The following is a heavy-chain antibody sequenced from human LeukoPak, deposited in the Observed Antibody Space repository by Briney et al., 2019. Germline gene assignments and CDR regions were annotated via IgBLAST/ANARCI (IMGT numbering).Heavy chain of an antibody. CDR1: GGSFSGYY. CDR2: INHSGST. Sequence: SETLSLTCAVYGGSFSGYYWSWIRQPPGKGLEWIGEINHSGSTNYNPSLESRVTISVDTSKNQFSLKLSSVTAADTAVYYCARGRNYYDSSGYYYFTFDYWGQGTLVTVSS. CDR3: ARGRNYYDSSGYYYFTFDY. J-gene: IGHJ4*02. D-gene: IGHD3-22*01. V-gene: IGHV4-34*01.